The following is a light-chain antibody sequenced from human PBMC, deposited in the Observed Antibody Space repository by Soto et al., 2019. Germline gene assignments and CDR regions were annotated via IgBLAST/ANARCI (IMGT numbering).Light chain of an antibody. CDR1: QRVYST. CDR2: GAS. CDR3: RQYNNWPFT. J-gene: IGKJ3*01. V-gene: IGKV3-15*01. Sequence: EIVMTQSPATLSVSPGERATLSCRASQRVYSTLAWYQQKPGQAPRLLFYGASTRATGIPARFSGSGSGTEFTITISSLQSEDSAVYYCRQYNNWPFTYGPGTKVDIK.